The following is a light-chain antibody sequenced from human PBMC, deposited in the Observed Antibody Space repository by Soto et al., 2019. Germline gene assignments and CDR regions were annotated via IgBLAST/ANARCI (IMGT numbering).Light chain of an antibody. CDR2: GAS. CDR3: QQYGSSPPLT. CDR1: QSVSSSY. J-gene: IGKJ4*01. V-gene: IGKV3-20*01. Sequence: EIGLTQSPCTLSLSPGERATLSWRASQSVSSSYLAWYQQKPGQAPRLVIYGASSRATGIPDRFSGSGAGTDFTPTISRLEPEDFAVYYCQQYGSSPPLTFGGGTKVDIK.